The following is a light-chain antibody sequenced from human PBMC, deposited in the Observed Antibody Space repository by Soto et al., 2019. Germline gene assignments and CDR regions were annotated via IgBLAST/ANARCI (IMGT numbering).Light chain of an antibody. V-gene: IGKV3-15*01. J-gene: IGKJ2*01. CDR1: QSVSSN. CDR3: QQYNNWPPYT. Sequence: ERVLTQSPATLSVSPGERSTLSCRASQSVSSNLAWYQQKPGQAPRLLIYGASTRATGIPARFSGSGSGKEFTLTISSLQSADFAVYYCQQYNNWPPYTFGQGTKVDIK. CDR2: GAS.